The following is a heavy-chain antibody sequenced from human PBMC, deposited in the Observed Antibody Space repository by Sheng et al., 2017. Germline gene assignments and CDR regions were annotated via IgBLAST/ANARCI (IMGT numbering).Heavy chain of an antibody. V-gene: IGHV4-38-2*01. CDR3: ARAGSPDDFWSGYVDY. CDR1: GYSISSGYY. J-gene: IGHJ4*02. CDR2: IYHSGST. D-gene: IGHD3-3*01. Sequence: QVQLQESGPGLVKPSETLSLTCAVSGYSISSGYYWGWIRQPPGKGLEWIGSIYHSGSTYYNPSLKSRVTISVDTSKNQFSLKLSSVTAADTAVYYCARAGSPDDFWSGYVDYWGQGTLVTVSS.